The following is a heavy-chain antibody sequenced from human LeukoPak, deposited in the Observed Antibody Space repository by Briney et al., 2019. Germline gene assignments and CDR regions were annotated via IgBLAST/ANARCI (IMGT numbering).Heavy chain of an antibody. D-gene: IGHD3-3*01. V-gene: IGHV3-21*01. CDR3: ARGDPYDFWSGYPI. CDR1: GFTFSSYS. J-gene: IGHJ4*02. Sequence: GGSLRLSCAASGFTFSSYSMNWVRQAPGKGLGWVSSISSSSSYIYYADSVKGRFTISRDNAKNSLYLQMNSLRAEDTAVYYCARGDPYDFWSGYPIRGQGTLVTVSS. CDR2: ISSSSSYI.